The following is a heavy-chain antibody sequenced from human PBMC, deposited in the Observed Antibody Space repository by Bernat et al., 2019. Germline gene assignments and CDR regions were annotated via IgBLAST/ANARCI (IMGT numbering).Heavy chain of an antibody. Sequence: QVQLVESGGRVVQPGTSLRLSCEASGFIFSSYGMHWVRQAPGKGLEWVGVIWWDASNTHYSDAVRGRFIISRDDSKNTLFLQMNSLRGVDTAIYYCAREGWSTLAAAGTGADYWGQGTLVSVSS. CDR1: GFIFSSYG. J-gene: IGHJ4*02. CDR3: AREGWSTLAAAGTGADY. D-gene: IGHD6-13*01. CDR2: IWWDASNT. V-gene: IGHV3-33*01.